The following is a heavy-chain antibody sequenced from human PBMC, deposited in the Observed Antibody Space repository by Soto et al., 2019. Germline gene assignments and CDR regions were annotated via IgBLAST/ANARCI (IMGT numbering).Heavy chain of an antibody. V-gene: IGHV3-30*18. D-gene: IGHD7-27*01. J-gene: IGHJ3*02. CDR3: ANEVKWGGDDAFDI. CDR2: ISYDGSNK. Sequence: PGGSLRLSCAASGFTFSSYGMHWVRQAPGKGLEWVAVISYDGSNKYYADSVKGRFTISRDNSKNTLYLQMNSLRAEDTAVYYCANEVKWGGDDAFDIWGQGTMVTVSS. CDR1: GFTFSSYG.